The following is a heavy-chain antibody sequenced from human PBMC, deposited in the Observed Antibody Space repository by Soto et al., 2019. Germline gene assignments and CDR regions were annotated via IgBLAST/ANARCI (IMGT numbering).Heavy chain of an antibody. J-gene: IGHJ5*02. V-gene: IGHV1-69*12. Sequence: QVQLVQSGAEVKKPGSSVKVSCKASGGTFSSYAISWVRQAPGQGLEWMGGIIPTLGPANYAQKFQGRVTITADESTTTAYMELNSLTSEDTAVYYYAREGQWELWGVNWFDPWGQGTLVTVSS. CDR1: GGTFSSYA. CDR2: IIPTLGPA. D-gene: IGHD1-26*01. CDR3: AREGQWELWGVNWFDP.